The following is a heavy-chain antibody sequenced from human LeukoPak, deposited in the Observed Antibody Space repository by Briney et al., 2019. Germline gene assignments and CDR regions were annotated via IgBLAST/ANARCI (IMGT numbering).Heavy chain of an antibody. CDR3: ARAAYSSTWYSRYFDL. J-gene: IGHJ2*01. Sequence: GGSLRLSCTASGFTVSTNYMSWVRQAPGKGLEWVSFIYSGGRTDYADSVKGRFTISRDNSKNTLYLQMNSLRAGDTAVYYCARAAYSSTWYSRYFDLWGRGTLVTVSS. V-gene: IGHV3-53*01. D-gene: IGHD6-13*01. CDR1: GFTVSTNY. CDR2: IYSGGRT.